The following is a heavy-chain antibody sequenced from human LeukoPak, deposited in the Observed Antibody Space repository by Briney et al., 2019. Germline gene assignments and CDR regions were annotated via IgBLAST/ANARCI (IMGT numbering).Heavy chain of an antibody. CDR3: ARAGPVTKAFYYMDV. D-gene: IGHD4-17*01. Sequence: GGSLRLSCAASGFTFSSYAMHWVRQAPGKGLEWVAVISYDGSNKYYADSVKGRFTISRDNSKNTLYLQMNSLRAEDTAVYYCARAGPVTKAFYYMDVWGKGTTVTVSS. CDR1: GFTFSSYA. CDR2: ISYDGSNK. V-gene: IGHV3-30*04. J-gene: IGHJ6*03.